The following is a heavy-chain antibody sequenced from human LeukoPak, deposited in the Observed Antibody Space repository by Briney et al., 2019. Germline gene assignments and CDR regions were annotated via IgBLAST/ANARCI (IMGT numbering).Heavy chain of an antibody. V-gene: IGHV1-58*02. CDR1: GFTFTSSA. CDR3: AANIYYDSSGSDY. Sequence: PRASVKVSCKASGFTFTSSAMQWVRQARGQRLEWIGWIVVGSGNTNYAQKFQERVTITRDMSTSTAYMELSSLRSEDTAVYYCAANIYYDSSGSDYWGRGTLVTVSS. CDR2: IVVGSGNT. J-gene: IGHJ4*02. D-gene: IGHD3-22*01.